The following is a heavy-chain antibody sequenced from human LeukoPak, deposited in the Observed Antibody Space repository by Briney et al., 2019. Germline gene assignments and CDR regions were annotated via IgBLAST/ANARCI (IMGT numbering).Heavy chain of an antibody. CDR2: ISGSGGSI. CDR3: AKRLYCTNGVCYPAAYYYYYGMDV. V-gene: IGHV3-23*01. J-gene: IGHJ6*02. Sequence: GGSLRLSCAASGFTFSSYAMSWVRQAPGKGLEWVSAISGSGGSIYYADSVKGRFTISRDNSKNTLYLQMNSLRAEDTAVYYCAKRLYCTNGVCYPAAYYYYYGMDVWGQGTTVTVSS. CDR1: GFTFSSYA. D-gene: IGHD2-8*01.